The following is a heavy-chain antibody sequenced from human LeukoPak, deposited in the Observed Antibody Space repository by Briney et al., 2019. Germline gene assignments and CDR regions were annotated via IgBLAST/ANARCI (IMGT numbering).Heavy chain of an antibody. CDR1: GYTFTSYD. J-gene: IGHJ4*02. CDR3: ARSGHLPSTSCNY. D-gene: IGHD2-2*01. CDR2: MNPNSGNT. V-gene: IGHV1-8*01. Sequence: GASVKVSCKASGYTFTSYDINWVRQATGQGLEWMGWMNPNSGNTGYAQKFQGRVTMTTDTSTSTAYMELRSLRSDDTAVYYCARSGHLPSTSCNYWGQGTLVTVSS.